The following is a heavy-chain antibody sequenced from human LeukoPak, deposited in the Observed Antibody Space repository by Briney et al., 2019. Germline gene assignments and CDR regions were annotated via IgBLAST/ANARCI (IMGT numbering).Heavy chain of an antibody. V-gene: IGHV3-30-3*01. CDR1: GFTFSSYA. D-gene: IGHD6-6*01. Sequence: PGGSLRLSCAASGFTFSSYAMHWVRQAPGKGLEWVAVISYDGSNKYYADSVKGRFTISRDNSKNTPYLQMNSLRAEDTAVYYCAREGWEGSSSGSFDYWGQGTLVTVSS. CDR2: ISYDGSNK. J-gene: IGHJ4*02. CDR3: AREGWEGSSSGSFDY.